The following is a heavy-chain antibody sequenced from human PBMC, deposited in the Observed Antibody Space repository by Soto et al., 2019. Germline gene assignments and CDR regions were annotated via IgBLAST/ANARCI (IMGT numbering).Heavy chain of an antibody. Sequence: PXESLTISRKGSGYSFTSYWIGWVRQMPGKGLEWMGIIYPGDSDTRYSPSFQGQVTISADKSISTAYLQWSSLKASDTAMYYCARQAGYYDSSGYYLRWFDPWGQGTLVTVSS. J-gene: IGHJ5*02. CDR2: IYPGDSDT. D-gene: IGHD3-22*01. V-gene: IGHV5-51*01. CDR3: ARQAGYYDSSGYYLRWFDP. CDR1: GYSFTSYW.